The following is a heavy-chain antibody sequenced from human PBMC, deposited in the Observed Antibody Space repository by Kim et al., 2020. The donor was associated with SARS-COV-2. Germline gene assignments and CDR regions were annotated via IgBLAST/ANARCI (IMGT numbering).Heavy chain of an antibody. Sequence: GGSLRLSCAASGFTFSSYAMSWVRQAPGKGLEWVSAISGSGGSTYYADSVKGRFTISRDNSKNTLYLQMNSLRAEDTAVYYCAKRPGIAVAAHPQSWYFDYWGQGTLVTVSS. V-gene: IGHV3-23*01. D-gene: IGHD6-19*01. CDR1: GFTFSSYA. CDR3: AKRPGIAVAAHPQSWYFDY. CDR2: ISGSGGST. J-gene: IGHJ4*02.